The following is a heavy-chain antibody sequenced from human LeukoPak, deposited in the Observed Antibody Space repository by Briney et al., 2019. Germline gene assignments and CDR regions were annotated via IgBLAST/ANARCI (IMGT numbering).Heavy chain of an antibody. CDR1: GGTFSSYA. V-gene: IGHV1-69*04. CDR2: IIPNLGTT. D-gene: IGHD3-22*01. CDR3: ATTNDGGGYQWGDFFDF. J-gene: IGHJ4*02. Sequence: SVKVPCEASGGTFSSYAISWVRQAPGQGLEWMGRIIPNLGTTNRAQNFQDRVTLTADKSTNTAYMELTSLTSDDTAVYYCATTNDGGGYQWGDFFDFWGQGTLVTVSS.